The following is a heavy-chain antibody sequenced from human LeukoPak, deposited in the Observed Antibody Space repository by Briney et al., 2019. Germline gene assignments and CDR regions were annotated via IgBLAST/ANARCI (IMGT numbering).Heavy chain of an antibody. J-gene: IGHJ4*02. D-gene: IGHD3-3*01. CDR1: GGSISSSSYY. V-gene: IGHV4-39*01. CDR2: IYYSGST. Sequence: SETLSLTCTVSGGSISSSSYYWGWIRQPPGKGLEWIGSIYYSGSTYYNPSLKSRVTISVDTSKNQFSLKLSSVTAADTAVYYCAGVAKTYYFGYWGQGTLVTVSS. CDR3: AGVAKTYYFGY.